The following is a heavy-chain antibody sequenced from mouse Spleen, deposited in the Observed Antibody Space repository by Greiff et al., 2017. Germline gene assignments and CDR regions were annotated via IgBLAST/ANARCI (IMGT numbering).Heavy chain of an antibody. J-gene: IGHJ1*01. D-gene: IGHD1-1*01. CDR2: ISYDGSN. CDR3: ARVYDWYFDV. CDR1: GYSITSGYY. V-gene: IGHV3-6*01. Sequence: EESGPGLVKPSQSLSLTCSVTGYSITSGYYWNWIRQFPGNKLEWMGYISYDGSNNYNPSLKNRISITRDTSKNQFFLKLNSVTTEDTATYYCARVYDWYFDVWGAGTTVTVSS.